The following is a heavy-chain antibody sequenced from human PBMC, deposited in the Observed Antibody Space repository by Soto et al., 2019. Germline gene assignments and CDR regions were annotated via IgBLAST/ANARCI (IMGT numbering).Heavy chain of an antibody. CDR3: ARTDRDFYGLDV. CDR2: ISAAGDP. J-gene: IGHJ6*02. Sequence: EVQLVESGGGLVQPGGSIRLSCEASGFTFRNYDMHWVRQGTGKGLEWVSGISAAGDPDYADSVEGRFTISRENAQNSFLLQMNSLRVGDTAVYYCARTDRDFYGLDVWGQGTTVIVS. CDR1: GFTFRNYD. V-gene: IGHV3-13*05.